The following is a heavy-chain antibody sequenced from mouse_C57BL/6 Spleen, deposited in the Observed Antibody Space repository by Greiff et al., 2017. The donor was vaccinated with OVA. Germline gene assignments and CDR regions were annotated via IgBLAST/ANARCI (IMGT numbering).Heavy chain of an antibody. V-gene: IGHV1-64*01. CDR3: ASHTVVATYYFDY. D-gene: IGHD1-1*01. J-gene: IGHJ2*01. CDR1: GYTFTSYW. Sequence: VQLQQPGAELVKPGASVKLSCKASGYTFTSYWMHWVKQRPGQGLEWIGMIHPTSGCTNYNEKFKSKATLTVDKSSSTAYMQLSSLTSEDYAVYYCASHTVVATYYFDYWGQGTTLTVSS. CDR2: IHPTSGCT.